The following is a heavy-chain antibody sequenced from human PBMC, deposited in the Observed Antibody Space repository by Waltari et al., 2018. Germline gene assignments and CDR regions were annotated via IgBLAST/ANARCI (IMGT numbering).Heavy chain of an antibody. CDR1: GGSISSSSYY. CDR2: IYYSGST. V-gene: IGHV4-39*07. CDR3: ARMVRGYCSSTSCHTDH. J-gene: IGHJ4*02. Sequence: QLQLQESGPGLVKPSETLSLTCTVSGGSISSSSYYWGWVRQPPGKGLEWIGSIYYSGSTYYNPSLKSRVTISVDTSKNQFSLRVRSVTAADTAVFYCARMVRGYCSSTSCHTDHWGQGTLVTVSS. D-gene: IGHD2-2*01.